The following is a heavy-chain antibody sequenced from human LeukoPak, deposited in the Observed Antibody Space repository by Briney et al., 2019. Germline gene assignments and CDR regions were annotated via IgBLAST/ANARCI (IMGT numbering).Heavy chain of an antibody. Sequence: GGSLRLSCAASGFTFSSYSMNWVRKAPGKGLEWVSYISSASGSIYYADSVKGRFTISRDNAKNSLFLQMNSLRAEDTAVYYCARLPAYCSSTSCYYDYWGQGTLVTVSS. CDR3: ARLPAYCSSTSCYYDY. J-gene: IGHJ4*02. CDR2: ISSASGSI. V-gene: IGHV3-48*04. CDR1: GFTFSSYS. D-gene: IGHD2-2*01.